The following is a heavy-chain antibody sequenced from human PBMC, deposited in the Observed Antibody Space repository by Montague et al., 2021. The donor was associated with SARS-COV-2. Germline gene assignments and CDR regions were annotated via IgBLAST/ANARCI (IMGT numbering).Heavy chain of an antibody. CDR2: TYYRSKWYN. Sequence: CAISGDSVAINVATWNWIRQSPSRGLQWLVRTYYRSKWYNDYAESVKSRITIDPDTSKHQFSLHLNSVTPEDTAVYYCARLPVGSKYYFDFWGQGTLVTVSS. V-gene: IGHV6-1*01. D-gene: IGHD2-2*01. J-gene: IGHJ4*02. CDR1: GDSVAINVAT. CDR3: ARLPVGSKYYFDF.